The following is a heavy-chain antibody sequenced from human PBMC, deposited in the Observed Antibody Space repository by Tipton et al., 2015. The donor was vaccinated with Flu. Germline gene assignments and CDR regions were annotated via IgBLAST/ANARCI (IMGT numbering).Heavy chain of an antibody. Sequence: SLRLSCAASGFTFSSYAMSWVRQAPGKGLEWVSAISGSGGSTYYADSVKGRFTISRDNSKNTLYLQMNSLSAEDTAVYYCAKMGGKVVPAANWFDPWGQGTLVTVSS. J-gene: IGHJ5*02. V-gene: IGHV3-23*01. D-gene: IGHD2-2*01. CDR2: ISGSGGST. CDR3: AKMGGKVVPAANWFDP. CDR1: GFTFSSYA.